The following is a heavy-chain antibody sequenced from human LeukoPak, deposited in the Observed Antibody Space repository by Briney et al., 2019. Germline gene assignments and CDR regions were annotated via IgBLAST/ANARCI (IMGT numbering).Heavy chain of an antibody. CDR2: ISGYSGST. CDR1: GYTFATYS. CDR3: ARGPTLRIDCSGGSCYGTWVAGVDY. D-gene: IGHD2-15*01. Sequence: ASVKVSCKTSGYTFATYSINWVRQAPGQGLEWMGWISGYSGSTNYAQKLQGRVTMTTDTSTTTAYMELRSLKSDDTAVYYCARGPTLRIDCSGGSCYGTWVAGVDYWGQGTLVTVSS. V-gene: IGHV1-18*01. J-gene: IGHJ4*02.